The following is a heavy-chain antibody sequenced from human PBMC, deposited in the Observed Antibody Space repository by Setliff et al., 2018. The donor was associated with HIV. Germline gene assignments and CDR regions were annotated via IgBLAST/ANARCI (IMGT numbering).Heavy chain of an antibody. Sequence: SETLSLTCTASGGSISSDEHYWSWIRQPPGKGLEWIGYIYHTGATYYKSSLESRLTISVDTSKNQFSLKLNSVTAADTAVYFCARMSISASVYFDYWGQGSQVTVSS. CDR3: ARMSISASVYFDY. CDR2: IYHTGAT. V-gene: IGHV4-30-4*01. CDR1: GGSISSDEHY. D-gene: IGHD6-25*01. J-gene: IGHJ4*02.